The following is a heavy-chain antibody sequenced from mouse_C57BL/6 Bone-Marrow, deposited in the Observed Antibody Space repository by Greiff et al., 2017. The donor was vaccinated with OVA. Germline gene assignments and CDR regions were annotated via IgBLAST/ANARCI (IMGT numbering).Heavy chain of an antibody. CDR3: AFITTVVGYYAMDY. J-gene: IGHJ4*01. CDR2: IYPGSGST. Sequence: VKLQESGAELVKPGASVKMSCKASGYTFTSYWITWVKQRPGQGLEWIGDIYPGSGSTNYNEKFKSKATLTVDTSSSTAYMQLSSLTSEDSAVYYCAFITTVVGYYAMDYWGQGTSVTVSS. CDR1: GYTFTSYW. D-gene: IGHD1-1*01. V-gene: IGHV1-55*01.